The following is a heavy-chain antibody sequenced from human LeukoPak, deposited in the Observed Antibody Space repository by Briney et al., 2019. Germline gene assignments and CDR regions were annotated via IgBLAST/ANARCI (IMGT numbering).Heavy chain of an antibody. D-gene: IGHD5-18*01. V-gene: IGHV4-30-4*07. CDR1: GGSISSGGYS. J-gene: IGHJ3*02. Sequence: SETLSLTCAVSGGSISSGGYSWSWIRQPPGKGLEWIGYIYYSGSTYYNPSLKSRVTISVDTSKNQFSLKLSSVTAADTAVYYCAREYGYSYGDAFDIWGQGTMVTVSS. CDR3: AREYGYSYGDAFDI. CDR2: IYYSGST.